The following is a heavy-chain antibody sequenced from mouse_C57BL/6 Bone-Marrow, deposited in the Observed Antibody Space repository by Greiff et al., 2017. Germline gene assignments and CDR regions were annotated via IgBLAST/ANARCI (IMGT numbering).Heavy chain of an antibody. V-gene: IGHV1-55*01. J-gene: IGHJ2*01. CDR1: GYTFTSYW. D-gene: IGHD2-4*01. CDR3: ARGCDYAFYFDY. CDR2: IYPGSGST. Sequence: VQLHQPGAELVKPGASVKMSCKASGYTFTSYWITWVKQRPGQGLEWIGDIYPGSGSTNYNEKFKSKATLTVDTSSSTAYMQLSSLTSEDSAVYYCARGCDYAFYFDYWGQGTTLTVSS.